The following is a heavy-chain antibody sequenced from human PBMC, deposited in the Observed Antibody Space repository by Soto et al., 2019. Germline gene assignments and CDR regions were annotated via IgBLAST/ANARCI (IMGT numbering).Heavy chain of an antibody. J-gene: IGHJ4*02. CDR3: ARTSRFEC. D-gene: IGHD6-6*01. CDR2: INHSGST. Sequence: SSETLSLTCAVYCGSFSGYYWSWIRQPPGKGLEWIGEINHSGSTNYNPSLKSRVTMSVDTSKNQFSLKLSSVTAADTAVYYCARTSRFECWGQGTLVTVSS. CDR1: CGSFSGYY. V-gene: IGHV4-34*01.